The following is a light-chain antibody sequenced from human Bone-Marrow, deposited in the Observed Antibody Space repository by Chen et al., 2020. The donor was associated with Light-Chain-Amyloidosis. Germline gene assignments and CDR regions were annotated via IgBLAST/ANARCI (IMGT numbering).Light chain of an antibody. J-gene: IGKJ1*01. CDR2: KTS. CDR3: LQYYSFWT. Sequence: DVQMTQSTSNMSASVGERITITCRPSQTINGWLAWYQQKPGKVPKVLIYKTSTLETGVPSRFTGSGSGTEFTLTITSLQPDDFATYYCLQYYSFWTFGQGTKVEIK. CDR1: QTINGW. V-gene: IGKV1-5*03.